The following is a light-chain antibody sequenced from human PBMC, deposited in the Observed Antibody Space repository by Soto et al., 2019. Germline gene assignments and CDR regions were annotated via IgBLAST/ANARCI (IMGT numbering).Light chain of an antibody. CDR2: DAS. V-gene: IGKV1-5*01. CDR3: QQYNNYPRT. CDR1: ESIRTW. J-gene: IGKJ1*01. Sequence: DIQMTQSPSTLSASIGARVPITCRASESIRTWLAWYQRKPGKAPKFLIYDASSLESGVPSRFSGSGSGTEFTLTISNLQPDDFATYFCQQYNNYPRTFGQGTKVDIK.